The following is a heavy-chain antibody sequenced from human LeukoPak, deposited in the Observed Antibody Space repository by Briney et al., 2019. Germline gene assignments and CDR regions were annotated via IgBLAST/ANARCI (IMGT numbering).Heavy chain of an antibody. Sequence: SETLSLTCAVYGGSFSNYYWSWIRQPPGKGLEWIGEINQSGSTNYNPSLESRVTISLDASANQFPLKVRAVTAADTAVYYCARSPAGAYSDFGLTVYYCYMDVWGKGTAVTVSS. CDR3: ARSPAGAYSDFGLTVYYCYMDV. D-gene: IGHD3-3*01. J-gene: IGHJ6*03. V-gene: IGHV4-34*01. CDR1: GGSFSNYY. CDR2: INQSGST.